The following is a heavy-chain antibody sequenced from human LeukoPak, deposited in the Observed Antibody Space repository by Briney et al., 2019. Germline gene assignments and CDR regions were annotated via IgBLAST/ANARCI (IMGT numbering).Heavy chain of an antibody. D-gene: IGHD6-19*01. CDR1: GFTFSSYG. CDR3: GNSIAVAGDDAFDI. V-gene: IGHV3-30*03. CDR2: ISYDGSNK. J-gene: IGHJ3*02. Sequence: PGRSLRLSCAASGFTFSSYGMHWVRQAPGKGLEWVAVISYDGSNKYYADSVKGRFTISRDNSKNTLYLQMNSLRAEDTAVYYCGNSIAVAGDDAFDIWGQGTMVTVSS.